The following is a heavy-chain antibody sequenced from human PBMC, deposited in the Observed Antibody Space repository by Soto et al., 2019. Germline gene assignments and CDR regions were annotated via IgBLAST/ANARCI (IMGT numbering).Heavy chain of an antibody. Sequence: GGSLRLSCAASGFTFSSYAMSWVRQAPGKGLEWVSAISGSGGSTYYADSVKGRFTISRDNSKNTLYLQMNSLRAEDTAVYYCAKTSSSGYYYVIGYYFDYWGQGTLVTVSS. J-gene: IGHJ4*02. D-gene: IGHD3-22*01. V-gene: IGHV3-23*01. CDR2: ISGSGGST. CDR1: GFTFSSYA. CDR3: AKTSSSGYYYVIGYYFDY.